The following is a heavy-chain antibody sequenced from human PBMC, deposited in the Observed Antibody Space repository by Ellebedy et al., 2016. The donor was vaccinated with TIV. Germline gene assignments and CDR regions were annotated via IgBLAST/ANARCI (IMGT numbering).Heavy chain of an antibody. CDR3: ATGPPKWGVPLDLDS. J-gene: IGHJ4*02. D-gene: IGHD1-26*01. Sequence: AASVKVSCKAYGGTLRSYGISWVRQAPGLGLEWMGRIIPIVEITIYAQRFQDRVTISEDNFTNTVYMEMSSLRSEDTAMYYCATGPPKWGVPLDLDSWGQGTLVIVSS. CDR1: GGTLRSYG. CDR2: IIPIVEIT. V-gene: IGHV1-69*04.